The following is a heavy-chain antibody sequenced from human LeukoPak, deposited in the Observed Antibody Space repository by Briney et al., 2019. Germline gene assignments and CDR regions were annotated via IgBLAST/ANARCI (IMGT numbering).Heavy chain of an antibody. CDR1: GFTFHDYA. CDR2: VSGDGGET. V-gene: IGHV3-43*02. D-gene: IGHD1-26*01. J-gene: IGHJ4*02. Sequence: GGSLRLSCATSGFTFHDYAMHWVRQAPGKGLEWVSLVSGDGGETHYSDSVKGRFTISRDNSNNSLYLQMNSLRAEDTAVYYCAKNRAGSYYSGSDYWGQGTLVTVSS. CDR3: AKNRAGSYYSGSDY.